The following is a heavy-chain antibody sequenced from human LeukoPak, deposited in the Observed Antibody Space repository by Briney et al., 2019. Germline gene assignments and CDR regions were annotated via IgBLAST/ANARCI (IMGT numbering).Heavy chain of an antibody. J-gene: IGHJ4*02. CDR1: GYIFTGYY. Sequence: ASVKVSCKASGYIFTGYYMHWVRQAPGQGLEWMGWINPNSGGTNYAQKFQGRVTMTRDTSISTAYMELSRLRSDDTAVYYCARAVDVVLLRGFYFDYWGQGTLVTVSS. CDR3: ARAVDVVLLRGFYFDY. D-gene: IGHD3-10*01. V-gene: IGHV1-2*02. CDR2: INPNSGGT.